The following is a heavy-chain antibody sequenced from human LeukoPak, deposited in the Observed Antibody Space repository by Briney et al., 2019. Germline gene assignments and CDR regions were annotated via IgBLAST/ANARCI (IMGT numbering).Heavy chain of an antibody. J-gene: IGHJ6*04. CDR2: IDHSGST. CDR1: GGSFSGYY. V-gene: IGHV4-34*01. Sequence: SSETLSLTCAVYGGSFSGYYWSWIRQPPGKGLEWIGEIDHSGSTNYNPSLKSRVTISVDTSKNQFSLKLSSVTAADTAVYYCARYRPRFGVDVWGKGTTVTVSS. D-gene: IGHD3-3*01. CDR3: ARYRPRFGVDV.